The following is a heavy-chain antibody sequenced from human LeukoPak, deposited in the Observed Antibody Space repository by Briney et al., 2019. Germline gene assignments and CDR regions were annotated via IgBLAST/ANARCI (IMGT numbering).Heavy chain of an antibody. V-gene: IGHV3-74*01. Sequence: QPGGSLRLSCAASGFTFSSYWMHWVRQAPGKGLVWVSRINSDGSGTIYADSVRGRFTNSRDNAKNTLYLQVNSLRAEDTAVYYCARTEGTVAYDSWGQGTLVTDSS. CDR1: GFTFSSYW. D-gene: IGHD4-23*01. CDR2: INSDGSGT. J-gene: IGHJ5*01. CDR3: ARTEGTVAYDS.